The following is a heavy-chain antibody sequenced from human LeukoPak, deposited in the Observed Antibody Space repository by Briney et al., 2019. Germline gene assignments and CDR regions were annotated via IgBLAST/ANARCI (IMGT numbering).Heavy chain of an antibody. CDR1: GFTFSTFW. V-gene: IGHV3-7*01. J-gene: IGHJ4*02. CDR3: AREGMISVAGNPLDY. Sequence: GGSLRLSCAASGFTFSTFWMSWVRQAPGKGLEWVANIKQDGSENYYVDSVKGRFTISRDNAKNSVFLQMNSLRAEDTAVYYCAREGMISVAGNPLDYWGQGTLVTVSS. D-gene: IGHD6-19*01. CDR2: IKQDGSEN.